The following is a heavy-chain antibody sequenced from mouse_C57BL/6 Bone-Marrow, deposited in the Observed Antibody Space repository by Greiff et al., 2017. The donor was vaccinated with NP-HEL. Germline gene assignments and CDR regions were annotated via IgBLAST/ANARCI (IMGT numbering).Heavy chain of an antibody. CDR3: ARHPLYGNYGYFDV. V-gene: IGHV5-12*01. CDR2: ISNGGGST. Sequence: EVQLVESGGGLVQPGGSLKLSCAASGFTFSDYYMYWVRQTPEKRLEWVAYISNGGGSTYYPDTVKGRFTISRDNAKNTLYLQMSRLKSEDTAMYYCARHPLYGNYGYFDVWGTGTTVTVSS. CDR1: GFTFSDYY. D-gene: IGHD2-1*01. J-gene: IGHJ1*03.